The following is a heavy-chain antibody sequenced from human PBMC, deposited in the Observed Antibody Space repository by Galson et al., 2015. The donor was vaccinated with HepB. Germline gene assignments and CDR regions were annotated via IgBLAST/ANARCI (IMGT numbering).Heavy chain of an antibody. CDR3: ARVMGATLWDFNLDY. CDR1: GYTFTSYG. CDR2: ISAYNGNT. V-gene: IGHV1-18*01. D-gene: IGHD1-26*01. Sequence: SVKVSCKASGYTFTSYGISWVRQAPGQGLEWMGWISAYNGNTNYAQKLQGRVTMTTDTSTSTAYMELRSLRSDDTAVYYCARVMGATLWDFNLDYWGQGTLVTVSS. J-gene: IGHJ4*02.